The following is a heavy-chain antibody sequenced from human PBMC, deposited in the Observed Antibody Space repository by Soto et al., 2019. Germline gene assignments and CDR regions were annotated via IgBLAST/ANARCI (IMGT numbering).Heavy chain of an antibody. J-gene: IGHJ6*02. CDR1: GFTVRTNY. D-gene: IGHD2-15*01. V-gene: IGHV3-53*01. CDR2: VYSGGKT. CDR3: ARGYCSSGGGHTGRSMDV. Sequence: PGGSLRLSCAASGFTVRTNYMSWVRQAPGKGLEWVSRVYSGGKTYYSDSAKGRFTISREHSTTTAYRESRCLRADDAAADYCARGYCSSGGGHTGRSMDVWGQVATVTVS.